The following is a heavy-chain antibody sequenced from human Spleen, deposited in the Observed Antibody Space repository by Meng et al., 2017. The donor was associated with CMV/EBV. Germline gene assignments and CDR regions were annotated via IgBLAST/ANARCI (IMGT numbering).Heavy chain of an antibody. CDR2: INPNSGGT. V-gene: IGHV1-2*02. J-gene: IGHJ5*02. CDR3: ARDRSLGIKGDIRLRWFDP. Sequence: ASVKVSCKASGYTFTDYYMHWVRQAPGQGLEWMGWINPNSGGTNYAQKFQGRVILTTDTSISTAYMELTTLTSDDTAVYYCARDRSLGIKGDIRLRWFDPWGQGTLVTVSS. D-gene: IGHD2-21*02. CDR1: GYTFTDYY.